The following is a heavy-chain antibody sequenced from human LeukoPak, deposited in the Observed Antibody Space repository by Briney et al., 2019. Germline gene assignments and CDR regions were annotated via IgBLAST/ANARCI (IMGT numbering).Heavy chain of an antibody. V-gene: IGHV4-59*02. CDR1: GASVSPYY. D-gene: IGHD3-10*01. J-gene: IGHJ4*02. CDR2: VFYTGST. Sequence: TSETLSLTCTVSGASVSPYYWSWIRQPPGKGLEWIGYVFYTGSTTYNPSLKSRLTISVDTSKSQFSLKLNSVTAADTAVYYCARDLGPSRGFDYWGQGTLVTVSS. CDR3: ARDLGPSRGFDY.